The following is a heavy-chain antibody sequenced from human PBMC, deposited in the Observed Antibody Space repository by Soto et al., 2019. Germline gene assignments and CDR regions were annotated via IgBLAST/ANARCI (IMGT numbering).Heavy chain of an antibody. CDR3: AKRRSLFDAFDI. CDR2: ISGSGGST. V-gene: IGHV3-23*01. D-gene: IGHD2-21*01. J-gene: IGHJ3*02. CDR1: GFTFSSYA. Sequence: EVQLLESGGGLVQPGGSLRLSCAASGFTFSSYAMSWVRQAPGKGLEWVSAISGSGGSTYYADSVKGRFTISRDNSKNTLYLQMNSLRAEDTDVYYCAKRRSLFDAFDIWGQGTMVTVSS.